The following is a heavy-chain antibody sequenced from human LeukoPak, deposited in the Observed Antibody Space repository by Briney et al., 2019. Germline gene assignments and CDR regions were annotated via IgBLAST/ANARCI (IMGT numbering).Heavy chain of an antibody. D-gene: IGHD5-24*01. Sequence: ASVKVSCKASGYTFTGYYMHWVRQAPGQGLEWMGWINPNSGGTNYAQKFQGRVTMTRYTSISTAYMELSRLRSDDTAVYYCARRRGGWGWLQVTDAFDIWGQGTMVTVSS. CDR3: ARRRGGWGWLQVTDAFDI. CDR1: GYTFTGYY. V-gene: IGHV1-2*02. J-gene: IGHJ3*02. CDR2: INPNSGGT.